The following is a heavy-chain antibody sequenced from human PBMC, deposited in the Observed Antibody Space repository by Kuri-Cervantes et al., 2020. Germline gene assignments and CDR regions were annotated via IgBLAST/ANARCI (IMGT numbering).Heavy chain of an antibody. CDR3: ARIVGDYIWGGYRYDAFDI. D-gene: IGHD3-16*02. CDR1: GFSLSTSGMC. J-gene: IGHJ3*02. CDR2: IDWDDDK. Sequence: SGPTLVKPTQTLTLPCTFSGFSLSTSGMCVSWIRQPPGKALEWLALIDWDDDKYYSTSLKTRLTISKDTSKNQVVLTMTNMDPVDTATYYCARIVGDYIWGGYRYDAFDIWGQGTMVTVSS. V-gene: IGHV2-70*01.